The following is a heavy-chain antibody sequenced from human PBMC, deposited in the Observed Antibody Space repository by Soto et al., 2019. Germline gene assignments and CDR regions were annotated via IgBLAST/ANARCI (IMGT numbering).Heavy chain of an antibody. CDR3: ARRIIGISRAFDI. Sequence: VQLLESGGGLAQPGGSLRLSCAASGFAFTGHPMSWVRQAPEKGLQWVAGISDGGDLTYNADSVKGRFTISRDNSRNTLYLQMNSLRAEDTAVYYCARRIIGISRAFDIWGQGTMVTVSS. J-gene: IGHJ3*02. CDR1: GFAFTGHP. CDR2: ISDGGDLT. V-gene: IGHV3-23*01. D-gene: IGHD3-3*02.